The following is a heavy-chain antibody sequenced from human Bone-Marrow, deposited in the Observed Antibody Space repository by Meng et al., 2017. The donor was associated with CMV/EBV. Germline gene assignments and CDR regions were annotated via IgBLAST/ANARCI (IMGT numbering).Heavy chain of an antibody. D-gene: IGHD2-2*02. CDR3: ARYCSSTSCYILLQNGMDV. V-gene: IGHV3-23*01. CDR1: GFTFSSYV. J-gene: IGHJ6*02. Sequence: GGSLRLSCAASGFTFSSYVMTWVRQAPGKGLEWVSGISVSGVSTYYADSVKGRFTISRDNSKNTLYLQMNSLRAEDTAVYYCARYCSSTSCYILLQNGMDVWGQGTTVTVSS. CDR2: ISVSGVST.